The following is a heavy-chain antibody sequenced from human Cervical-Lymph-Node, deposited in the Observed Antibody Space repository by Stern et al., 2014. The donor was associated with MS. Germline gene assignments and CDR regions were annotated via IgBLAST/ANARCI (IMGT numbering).Heavy chain of an antibody. V-gene: IGHV1-46*01. D-gene: IGHD3-3*01. J-gene: IGHJ4*02. CDR3: ARGEGRFAY. Sequence: VQLVQSGAEVKKPGASVKVSCKASGYAFISYFIQWVRQAPGQGLEWMGLINPSGGSTIYAQKFLGRVTMTRDTSTSTVYMDLSSLRSEDTAVYYCARGEGRFAYWGQGTLVTVSS. CDR1: GYAFISYF. CDR2: INPSGGST.